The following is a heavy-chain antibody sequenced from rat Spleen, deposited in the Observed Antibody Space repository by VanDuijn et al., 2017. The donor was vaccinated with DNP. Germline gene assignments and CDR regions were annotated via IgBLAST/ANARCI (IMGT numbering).Heavy chain of an antibody. CDR2: ISASGGST. J-gene: IGHJ3*01. V-gene: IGHV5S13*01. D-gene: IGHD1-3*01. CDR1: GFTFSNYG. CDR3: ARPYGSFYYAMDA. Sequence: EVQLVGSGGGLVQSGRSLKLSCAASGFTFSNYGMAWVRQAPKKGLEWVASISASGGSTSYRDSVKGRFTISRDNAKSILYLQMDSLRSEDTATYYCARPYGSFYYAMDAWGQGTLVTVSS.